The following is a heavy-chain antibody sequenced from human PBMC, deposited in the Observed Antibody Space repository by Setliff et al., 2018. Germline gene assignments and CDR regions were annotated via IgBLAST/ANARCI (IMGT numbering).Heavy chain of an antibody. CDR1: GGSISSGSYY. V-gene: IGHV4-61*02. J-gene: IGHJ6*02. CDR2: IYTSGST. CDR3: ATLLANYGSGMDV. Sequence: SETLSLTCTVSGGSISSGSYYWSWIRQPAGKGLEWIGRIYTSGSTNYKPSLKSRVTISVDTSKNQFSLKVNSVTAADTAVYYCATLLANYGSGMDVWGQGTTVTVSS. D-gene: IGHD3-10*01.